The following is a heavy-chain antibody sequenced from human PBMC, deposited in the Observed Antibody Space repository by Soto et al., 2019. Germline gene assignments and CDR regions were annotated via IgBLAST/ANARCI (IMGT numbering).Heavy chain of an antibody. CDR1: GFTFSSYA. V-gene: IGHV3-23*01. D-gene: IGHD5-12*01. Sequence: GESLKISCAASGFTFSSYAMSWVRQAPGKGLEWVSAISGSGGSTYYADSVKGRFTISRDYSKNTLYLQMNSLRAEDTAVYYCAKIARVDSGYDYYYYYGMDVWGQWTTVTVSS. CDR3: AKIARVDSGYDYYYYYGMDV. J-gene: IGHJ6*02. CDR2: ISGSGGST.